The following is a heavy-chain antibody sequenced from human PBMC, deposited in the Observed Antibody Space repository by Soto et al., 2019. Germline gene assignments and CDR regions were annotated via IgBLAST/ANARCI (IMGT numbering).Heavy chain of an antibody. CDR3: ARDRLRYNCTDFPYYNYGMDV. CDR2: ISYDGSNK. D-gene: IGHD1-1*01. Sequence: QVQLVESGGGVVQPGRSLRLSCAASGFTFSSYAMHWVRQAPGKGLEWVAVISYDGSNKYYADSVKGRFTISRDNSKNTLYLQMNSLRAEDTAVYYCARDRLRYNCTDFPYYNYGMDVWCQGTKVTVSS. CDR1: GFTFSSYA. V-gene: IGHV3-30-3*01. J-gene: IGHJ6*02.